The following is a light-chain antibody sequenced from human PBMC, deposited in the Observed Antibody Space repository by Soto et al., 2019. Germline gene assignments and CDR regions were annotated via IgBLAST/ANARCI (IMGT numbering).Light chain of an antibody. CDR1: SSDVGAYKY. J-gene: IGLJ2*01. V-gene: IGLV2-8*01. Sequence: QSALTQPPSASGSPGQSVTISCTGTSSDVGAYKYVSWYQQHPGKAPRLMLYEVSKRPSEVPDRFSGFKSGNTASLTVSGLQADDEADYFFSSFSGSNNLLVFGGGTKLTVL. CDR3: SSFSGSNNLLV. CDR2: EVS.